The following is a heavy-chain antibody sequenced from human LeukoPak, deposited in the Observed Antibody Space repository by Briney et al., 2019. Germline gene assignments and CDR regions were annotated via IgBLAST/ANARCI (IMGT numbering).Heavy chain of an antibody. J-gene: IGHJ4*02. Sequence: GGSLRLSCAGSGFTFNNYWMNWVRQAPGKGLERVANIKQDGSEKYYVDSVKGRFTISRDNAKNSLYLQMNSLRVEDTAVYYCARGRGFDSWGQGTLVTVSS. CDR3: ARGRGFDS. CDR1: GFTFNNYW. D-gene: IGHD3-10*01. CDR2: IKQDGSEK. V-gene: IGHV3-7*01.